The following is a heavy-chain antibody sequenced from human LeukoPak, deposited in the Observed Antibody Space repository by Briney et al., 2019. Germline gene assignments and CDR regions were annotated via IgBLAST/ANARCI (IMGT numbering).Heavy chain of an antibody. D-gene: IGHD3-10*01. CDR1: GFTFSDYY. J-gene: IGHJ3*02. Sequence: GGSLRLSCAASGFTFSDYYMSWIRQAPEKGLEWVSYISSSGSTIYYADSVKGRFTISRDNAKNSLYLQMNSLRAEDTAVYYCARDRGYGSGSYYSRRAAFDIWGQGTMVIVSS. CDR2: ISSSGSTI. CDR3: ARDRGYGSGSYYSRRAAFDI. V-gene: IGHV3-11*01.